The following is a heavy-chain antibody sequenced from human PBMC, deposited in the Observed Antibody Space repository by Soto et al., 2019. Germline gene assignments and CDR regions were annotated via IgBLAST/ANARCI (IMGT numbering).Heavy chain of an antibody. CDR1: GYIFTDYY. CDR2: INPNSGGT. D-gene: IGHD3-10*01. J-gene: IGHJ4*03. CDR3: ARTITMVKRSHFDY. Sequence: ASVKVSCKASGYIFTDYYMHWVRQAPGQELGWMGRINPNSGGTNYAQKFQGRVTMTRDTSTSTVYMELSSLRSEDTAVYYCARTITMVKRSHFDYWGQGTTVTVSS. V-gene: IGHV1-2*06.